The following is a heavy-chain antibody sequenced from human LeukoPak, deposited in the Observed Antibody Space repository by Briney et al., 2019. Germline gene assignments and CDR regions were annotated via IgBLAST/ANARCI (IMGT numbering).Heavy chain of an antibody. CDR2: IYSGGST. J-gene: IGHJ6*02. CDR3: ARGPRGGYYGMDV. Sequence: PGGSLRLSCAASGFTVSSNYMSWVRQAPGNGLEWVSVIYSGGSTYYADSVKGRFTISRDNSKNTLYLQMNSLRAEDTAVYYCARGPRGGYYGMDVWGQGTTVTVSS. CDR1: GFTVSSNY. V-gene: IGHV3-66*01. D-gene: IGHD3-16*01.